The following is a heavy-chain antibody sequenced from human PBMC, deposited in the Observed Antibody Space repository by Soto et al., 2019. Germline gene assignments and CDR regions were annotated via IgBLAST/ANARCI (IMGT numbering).Heavy chain of an antibody. J-gene: IGHJ4*02. CDR1: GFNFDDHA. CDR3: TRDIFRTITTVDY. D-gene: IGHD2-21*01. V-gene: IGHV3-9*01. Sequence: EVQLVESGGGLVEPGRSLRLSCAASGFNFDDHAMNWVRLAPGKGLEWVSGISANGAFVGYANSVKGRFTISRDNAKNSLFLQMSSLRRDDTAVYYCTRDIFRTITTVDYWGQGTLVTVSS. CDR2: ISANGAFV.